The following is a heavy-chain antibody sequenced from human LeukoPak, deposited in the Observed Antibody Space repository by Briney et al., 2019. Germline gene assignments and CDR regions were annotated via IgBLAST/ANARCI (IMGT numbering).Heavy chain of an antibody. V-gene: IGHV1-69*04. J-gene: IGHJ4*02. Sequence: ASVKVSCKASGGTFSSYAISWVRQAPGQGLEWMGRIIPILGIANYAQKFQGRVTITADKSTSTAYMELSSLRSEDTAVYYCAKTLRLRGSSGYTVRGQGTLVTVSS. CDR2: IIPILGIA. D-gene: IGHD3-22*01. CDR1: GGTFSSYA. CDR3: AKTLRLRGSSGYTV.